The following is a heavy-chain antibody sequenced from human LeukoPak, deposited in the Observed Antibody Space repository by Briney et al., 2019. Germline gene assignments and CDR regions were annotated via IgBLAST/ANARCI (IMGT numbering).Heavy chain of an antibody. CDR1: SVSFNDHY. D-gene: IGHD5-12*01. CDR2: INHSGRA. CDR3: ARVGRGYKHGRTLDN. J-gene: IGHJ4*02. V-gene: IGHV4-34*01. Sequence: SETLSLTCAVYSVSFNDHYRCGLRQSPGTGREWVGEINHSGRANYNPSLKSRVIIPVDTSKNHFSLRLSSLTAADTAVYYCARVGRGYKHGRTLDNWGQGTLVTVSS.